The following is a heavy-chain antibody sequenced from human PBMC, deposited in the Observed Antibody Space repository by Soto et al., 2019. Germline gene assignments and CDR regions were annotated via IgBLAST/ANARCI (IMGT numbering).Heavy chain of an antibody. V-gene: IGHV4-30-2*01. CDR2: IYHSGST. CDR1: GGSINSGGYF. Sequence: QLQLQESGSGLVKPSQTLSLICAVSGGSINSGGYFWSWIRQPPGKGLEWVGYIYHSGSTNYNPSPKSRVTISGDRSKNQFSLKLSSVTAADTAVYYCARGGGGSAWYYFDYWGQGILVTVSS. J-gene: IGHJ4*02. D-gene: IGHD3-10*01. CDR3: ARGGGGSAWYYFDY.